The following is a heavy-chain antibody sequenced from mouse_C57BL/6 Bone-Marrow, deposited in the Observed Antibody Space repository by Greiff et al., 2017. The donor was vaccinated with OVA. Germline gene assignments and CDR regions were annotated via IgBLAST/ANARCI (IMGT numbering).Heavy chain of an antibody. Sequence: LVESGAELARPGASVKLSCKASGYTFTSYGISWVKQRTGQGLEWIGEIYPRSGNTYYNEKFKGKATLTADKSSSTAYMELRSLTSEDSAVYFCAIYDGYYLYAMDYWGQGTSVTVSS. CDR2: IYPRSGNT. J-gene: IGHJ4*01. V-gene: IGHV1-81*01. D-gene: IGHD2-3*01. CDR1: GYTFTSYG. CDR3: AIYDGYYLYAMDY.